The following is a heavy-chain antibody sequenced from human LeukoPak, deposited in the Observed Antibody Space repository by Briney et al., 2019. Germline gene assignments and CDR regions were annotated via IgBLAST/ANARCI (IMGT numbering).Heavy chain of an antibody. Sequence: GGSLRLSCPASGFTFSTYSMNWVRQAPGKGLEWVAFISSSSTYTYHADSVKGRFTVSRDNAKNSLYLQMDSLRGEDTAVYYCARGGKSWAYCGGDCYNNWFDPWGQGTLVTVSS. CDR1: GFTFSTYS. V-gene: IGHV3-21*04. J-gene: IGHJ5*02. CDR3: ARGGKSWAYCGGDCYNNWFDP. CDR2: ISSSSTYT. D-gene: IGHD2-21*01.